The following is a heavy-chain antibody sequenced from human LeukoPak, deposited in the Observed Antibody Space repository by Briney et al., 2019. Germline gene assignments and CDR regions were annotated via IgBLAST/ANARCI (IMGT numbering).Heavy chain of an antibody. J-gene: IGHJ3*02. V-gene: IGHV3-23*01. Sequence: GGSLRLSCAASGFTFNNYAMSWVRQAPGKGLEWVSALSDSGGSTYYADSVKGRFTISRDNAKDSLYLQMNSLRAEDTVVYYCARVGRYIIAAGFGAFDIWGQGTTVTVSS. CDR1: GFTFNNYA. D-gene: IGHD6-13*01. CDR2: LSDSGGST. CDR3: ARVGRYIIAAGFGAFDI.